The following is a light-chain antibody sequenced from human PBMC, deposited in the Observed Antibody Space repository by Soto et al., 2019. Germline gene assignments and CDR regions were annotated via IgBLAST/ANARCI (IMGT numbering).Light chain of an antibody. V-gene: IGLV1-40*01. Sequence: QSVLTQPPSVSGAPGQRVTISCTGSSSNIGAGYDVHWYQQLPGTAPKLLISGNSNRPSGVPDRFSGSKSGTSASLPITGLQAEDDADDYCQSYDSSLSGWVFGRGTQLTVL. CDR2: GNS. CDR1: SSNIGAGYD. J-gene: IGLJ3*02. CDR3: QSYDSSLSGWV.